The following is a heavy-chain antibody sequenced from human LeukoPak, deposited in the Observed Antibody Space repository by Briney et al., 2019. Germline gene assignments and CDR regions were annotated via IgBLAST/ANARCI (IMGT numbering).Heavy chain of an antibody. CDR3: ARDLATSGWYTFDY. CDR1: GDSVSSNHGA. CDR2: TYYRSKWFY. V-gene: IGHV6-1*01. Sequence: SQTLSLTCAISGDSVSSNHGAWNWIRQSPSRGLEWLGRTYYRSKWFYEYSDSLRGRITINADSSRNQVSLQVSSVTPEDTAVYFCARDLATSGWYTFDYWGQGTLVTVSS. J-gene: IGHJ4*02. D-gene: IGHD6-19*01.